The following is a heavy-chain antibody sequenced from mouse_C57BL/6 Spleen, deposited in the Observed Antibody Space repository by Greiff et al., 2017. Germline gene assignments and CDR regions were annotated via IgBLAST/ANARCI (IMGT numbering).Heavy chain of an antibody. CDR3: ATTVVANWYFDV. V-gene: IGHV1-52*01. D-gene: IGHD1-1*01. J-gene: IGHJ1*03. CDR2: IDPSDSET. CDR1: GYTFTSYW. Sequence: VQLQQSGAELVRPGSSVKLSCKASGYTFTSYWMHWVKQRPIQGLEWIGNIDPSDSETHYNQKFKDKATLTVDKSSSTAYMQLSSLTSEDSAVYYGATTVVANWYFDVWGTGTTVTVSS.